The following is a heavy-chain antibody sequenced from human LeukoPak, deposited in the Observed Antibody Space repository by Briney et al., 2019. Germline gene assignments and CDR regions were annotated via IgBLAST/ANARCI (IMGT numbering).Heavy chain of an antibody. J-gene: IGHJ4*02. V-gene: IGHV3-30*04. Sequence: GRSLRLSCAASGFTFSSYAMHWVRQAPGKGLEGVAVISYDGSNKYYAESVKGRFTISRDNSKNTLYLQMNSLRAEDTAVYYCARGSIPYCSSTSCYSLGDYWGQGTLVTVSS. CDR3: ARGSIPYCSSTSCYSLGDY. D-gene: IGHD2-2*01. CDR1: GFTFSSYA. CDR2: ISYDGSNK.